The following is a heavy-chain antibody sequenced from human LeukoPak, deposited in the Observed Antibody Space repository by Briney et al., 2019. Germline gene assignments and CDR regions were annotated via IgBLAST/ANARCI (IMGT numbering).Heavy chain of an antibody. CDR1: GFTFSSYA. CDR3: AKDSSGYKVLGVDY. J-gene: IGHJ4*02. CDR2: ISGSGGST. V-gene: IGHV3-23*01. D-gene: IGHD3-22*01. Sequence: PGGSLRLSCAASGFTFSSYAMSWVRQAPGKGLKWVSAISGSGGSTYYADSVKGRFTISRDNSKNTLYLQMNSLRAEDTAVYYCAKDSSGYKVLGVDYWGQGTLVTVSS.